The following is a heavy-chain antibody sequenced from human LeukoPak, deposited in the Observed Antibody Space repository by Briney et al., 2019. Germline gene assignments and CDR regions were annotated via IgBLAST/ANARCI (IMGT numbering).Heavy chain of an antibody. V-gene: IGHV1-2*02. CDR2: INPNSGGT. D-gene: IGHD6-19*01. Sequence: ASVKVSCKASGYTFTGYYMHWVRQAPGQGLEWMGWINPNSGGTNYAQKFQGRVTMTRDTSISTAYMELSRLRSDDTAVYYCARAGIYSSGWYHYWGQGTLVTVSS. CDR1: GYTFTGYY. CDR3: ARAGIYSSGWYHY. J-gene: IGHJ4*02.